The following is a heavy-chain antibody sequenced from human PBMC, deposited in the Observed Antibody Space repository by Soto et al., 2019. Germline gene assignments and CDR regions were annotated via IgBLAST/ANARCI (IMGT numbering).Heavy chain of an antibody. CDR3: ARGRSSTSPYPIGY. D-gene: IGHD2-2*01. V-gene: IGHV4-31*03. CDR2: IYYSGST. J-gene: IGHJ4*02. CDR1: GGSISSGGYY. Sequence: QVQLQESGPGLVKPSQTLSLTCTVSGGSISSGGYYWSWIRQHPGKGLEWSGYIYYSGSTFYNPSLKRRVTISVDTSKNQFSLKLSSVTAADTAVYYCARGRSSTSPYPIGYWGQGTLVTVSS.